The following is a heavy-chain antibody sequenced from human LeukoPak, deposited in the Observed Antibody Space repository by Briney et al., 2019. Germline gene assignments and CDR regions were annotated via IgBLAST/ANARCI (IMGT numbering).Heavy chain of an antibody. Sequence: TGGSLRLSCAASGFSFSDYAMSWVRQAPGRGLEWVLAIFGSGDRTYYADSVKGRVTISRDNSKNTLALLMNSLRAEDTAVYYCAKARYSYGYNFDYWGQGTLVTVSS. J-gene: IGHJ4*02. CDR2: IFGSGDRT. CDR3: AKARYSYGYNFDY. CDR1: GFSFSDYA. V-gene: IGHV3-23*01. D-gene: IGHD5-18*01.